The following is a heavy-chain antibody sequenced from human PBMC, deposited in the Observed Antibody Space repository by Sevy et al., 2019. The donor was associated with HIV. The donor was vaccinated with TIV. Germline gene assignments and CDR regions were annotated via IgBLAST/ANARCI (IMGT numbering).Heavy chain of an antibody. CDR2: IYYSGST. CDR1: GDSISSSSYY. Sequence: SETLSLTCTVSGDSISSSSYYWGWIRQPPGKGLEWIGSIYYSGSTYSNPSLKTRVTISLHTSKKQFSLKLSSVTAADTALYYCARQYCGGDCYFRGDFDSWGQGALVTVSS. V-gene: IGHV4-39*01. D-gene: IGHD2-21*01. J-gene: IGHJ4*02. CDR3: ARQYCGGDCYFRGDFDS.